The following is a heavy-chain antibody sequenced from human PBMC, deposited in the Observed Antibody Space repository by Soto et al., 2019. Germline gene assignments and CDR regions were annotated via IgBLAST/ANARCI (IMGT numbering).Heavy chain of an antibody. CDR3: ASHTTRYESGYTYYYYGMDV. V-gene: IGHV4-39*01. D-gene: IGHD3-3*01. CDR2: IYYSGST. J-gene: IGHJ6*02. CDR1: GGSISSSSYY. Sequence: SETLSLTCTVSGGSISSSSYYWGWIRQPPGKGLEWIGSIYYSGSTYYNPSLKSRVTISVDTSKNQFSLKLSSVTAADTAVYYCASHTTRYESGYTYYYYGMDVWGQGTTVTVSS.